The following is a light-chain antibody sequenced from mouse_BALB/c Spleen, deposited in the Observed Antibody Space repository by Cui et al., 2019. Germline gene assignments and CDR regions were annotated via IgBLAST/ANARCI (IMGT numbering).Light chain of an antibody. CDR3: QQWSSYPRT. CDR1: SSVSY. Sequence: QIVLTQSPAILSASPGAKVTMTCSASSSVSYMYWYQQKPGSSPRLLIYYTSILASGVPVRFSGSGSGTSYSLTISRMEAEDAATYYCQQWSSYPRTFGGGTKLEIK. CDR2: YTS. J-gene: IGKJ1*01. V-gene: IGKV4-55*01.